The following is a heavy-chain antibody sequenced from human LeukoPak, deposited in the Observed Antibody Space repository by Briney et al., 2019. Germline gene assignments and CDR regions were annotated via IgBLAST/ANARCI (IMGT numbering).Heavy chain of an antibody. D-gene: IGHD6-13*01. V-gene: IGHV3-7*01. CDR3: ARIASDVAAAGSFDY. CDR2: IKQDGREK. CDR1: GFTFSSYW. J-gene: IGHJ4*02. Sequence: GGSLRLSCAASGFTFSSYWMTWVRQAPGKGLEWVANIKQDGREKYYVDSVKGRFTTSRDNARNSLYLQMNSLRVEDTAVYYCARIASDVAAAGSFDYWGQGTLVTVSS.